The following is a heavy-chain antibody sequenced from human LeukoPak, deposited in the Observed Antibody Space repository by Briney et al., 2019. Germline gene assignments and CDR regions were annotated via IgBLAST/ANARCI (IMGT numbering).Heavy chain of an antibody. D-gene: IGHD1-26*01. CDR2: IWYDGSNK. CDR1: GFTFSSYG. Sequence: PGGSLRLSCAASGFTFSSYGMHWVRQAPGKGLEWVAVIWYDGSNKYYADSVKGRFTISRDNSKNTLYLQMNSLRAEDTAVYYCASLVYSGSYYYYYYYMDVWGKGTTVTVSS. CDR3: ASLVYSGSYYYYYYYMDV. V-gene: IGHV3-33*01. J-gene: IGHJ6*03.